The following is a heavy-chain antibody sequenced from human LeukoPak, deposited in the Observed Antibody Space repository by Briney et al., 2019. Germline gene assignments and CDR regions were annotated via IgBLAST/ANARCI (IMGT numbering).Heavy chain of an antibody. CDR3: AREGALFYDSSGYYRNWFDP. V-gene: IGHV4-59*12. J-gene: IGHJ5*02. D-gene: IGHD3-22*01. Sequence: PSETLSLTCTVSGGSISSYYWSWIRQPPGKGLEWIGYIYYSGSTNYNPSLKSRVTISVDTSKNQFSLKLSSVTAADTAVYYCAREGALFYDSSGYYRNWFDPWGQGTLVTVSS. CDR1: GGSISSYY. CDR2: IYYSGST.